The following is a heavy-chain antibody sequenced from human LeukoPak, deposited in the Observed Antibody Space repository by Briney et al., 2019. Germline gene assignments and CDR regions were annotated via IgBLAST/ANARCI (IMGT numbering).Heavy chain of an antibody. CDR1: GGSISSSSYY. CDR3: ASLARIAAAGSYFDY. D-gene: IGHD6-13*01. CDR2: IYYSGST. Sequence: SETLSLTCTVSGGSISSSSYYWGWIRQPPGKGLEWIGSIYYSGSTYYNPSLKSRVTISVDTSKNQFSLKLSSVTAADTAVYYCASLARIAAAGSYFDYWGQGTLVTVSS. J-gene: IGHJ4*02. V-gene: IGHV4-39*01.